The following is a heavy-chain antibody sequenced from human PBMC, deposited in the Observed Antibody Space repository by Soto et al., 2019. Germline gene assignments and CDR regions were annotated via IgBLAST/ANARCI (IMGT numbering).Heavy chain of an antibody. CDR1: GGSISSGGYS. CDR2: IYYSGST. V-gene: IGHV4-61*08. Sequence: PSETLSLTCAVSGGSISSGGYSWSWIRQPPGKGLEWFGYIYYSGSTNSNPSLKSRFAISVDTSKNQFSLKLSSVTVADTAVYYCARAAGEDIVLEPGAIDVYFDFWGQGALVTVSS. J-gene: IGHJ4*02. D-gene: IGHD2-2*01. CDR3: ARAAGEDIVLEPGAIDVYFDF.